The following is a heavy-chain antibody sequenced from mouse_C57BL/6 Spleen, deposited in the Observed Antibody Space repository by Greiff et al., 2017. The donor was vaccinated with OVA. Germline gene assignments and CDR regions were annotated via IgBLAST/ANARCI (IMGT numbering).Heavy chain of an antibody. CDR2: IYPRSGNT. CDR3: ARFGTTVVAPYFDY. Sequence: VQLVESGAELARPGASVKLSCKASGYTFTSYGISWVKQRTGQGLEWIGEIYPRSGNTYYNEKFKGKATLTADKSSSTAYMELRSLTSEDAAFYFCARFGTTVVAPYFDYWGQGTTLTVSS. V-gene: IGHV1-81*01. CDR1: GYTFTSYG. J-gene: IGHJ2*01. D-gene: IGHD1-1*01.